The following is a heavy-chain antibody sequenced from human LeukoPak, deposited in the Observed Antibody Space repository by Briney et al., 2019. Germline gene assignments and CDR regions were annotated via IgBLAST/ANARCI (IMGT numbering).Heavy chain of an antibody. CDR2: IYHSGST. V-gene: IGHV4-30-2*01. CDR1: GGSISSGGYY. Sequence: SETLSLTCTVSGGSISSGGYYWSWIRQPPGKGLEWIGYIYHSGSTYYNPSLKSRVTISVDRSENQFSLKLSSVTAADTAVYYCARDQGLSSSNDAFDIWGQGTMVTVSS. J-gene: IGHJ3*02. D-gene: IGHD6-6*01. CDR3: ARDQGLSSSNDAFDI.